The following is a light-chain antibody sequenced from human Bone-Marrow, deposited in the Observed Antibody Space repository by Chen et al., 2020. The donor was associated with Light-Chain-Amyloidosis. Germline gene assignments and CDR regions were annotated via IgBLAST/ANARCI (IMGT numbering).Light chain of an antibody. CDR3: MQGTSWPPST. Sequence: VVLTQSPRSLPVTLGQPASISCRSCESLVYSDGNTYLNWVQQRPGQSPRRLIYKVSYRESGVPDRFSGSGSGTDFTLEISRVEAEDVGFYYCMQGTSWPPSTFGQGTKVEIK. CDR1: ESLVYSDGNTY. CDR2: KVS. J-gene: IGKJ1*01. V-gene: IGKV2-30*01.